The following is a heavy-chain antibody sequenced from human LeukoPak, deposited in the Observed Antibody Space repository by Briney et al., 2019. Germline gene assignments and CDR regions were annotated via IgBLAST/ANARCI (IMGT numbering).Heavy chain of an antibody. J-gene: IGHJ3*02. CDR3: AKDRGYHYDSSGYYRMDAFDI. D-gene: IGHD3-22*01. CDR2: IGWNSGTI. V-gene: IGHV3-9*01. CDR1: GFTFDDYA. Sequence: GRSLRLSCAASGFTFDDYAMHWVRQAPGEGLEWVSGIGWNSGTIGYADSVKGRFTISRDNAKNSLYLQMNSLRAEDTAVYYCAKDRGYHYDSSGYYRMDAFDIWGQGTMVTVSS.